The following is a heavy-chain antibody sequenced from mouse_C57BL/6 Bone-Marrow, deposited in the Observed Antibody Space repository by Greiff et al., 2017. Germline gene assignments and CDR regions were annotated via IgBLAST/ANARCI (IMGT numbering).Heavy chain of an antibody. Sequence: VKLMESGAELARPGASVKLSCKASGYTFTSYGISWVKQRTGQGLEWIGEIYPRSGNTYYNEKFKGKATLTADKSSSTAYMELRSLTSEDSAVYFCARSDCNFDYWGQGTTLTVSS. D-gene: IGHD6-1*01. CDR2: IYPRSGNT. CDR1: GYTFTSYG. V-gene: IGHV1-81*01. J-gene: IGHJ2*01. CDR3: ARSDCNFDY.